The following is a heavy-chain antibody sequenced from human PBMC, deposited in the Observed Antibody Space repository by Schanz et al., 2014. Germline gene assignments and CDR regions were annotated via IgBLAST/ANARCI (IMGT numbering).Heavy chain of an antibody. J-gene: IGHJ4*02. CDR3: AKYGTGKGVSFEY. V-gene: IGHV3-7*01. CDR1: GFTFSNAW. Sequence: EVQLVESGGGLVKPGGSLRLSCAASGFTFSNAWMSWVRQAPGKGLEWVANIKLDGSEKYYVDSVKGRFTISRDNAKNSLYLQMNSLTAEDTAVYYCAKYGTGKGVSFEYWGQGTLVTVSS. D-gene: IGHD1-26*01. CDR2: IKLDGSEK.